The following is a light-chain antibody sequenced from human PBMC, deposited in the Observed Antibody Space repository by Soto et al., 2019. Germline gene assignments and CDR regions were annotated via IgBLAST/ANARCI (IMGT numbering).Light chain of an antibody. V-gene: IGKV2-28*01. CDR3: MQGLRPMYT. J-gene: IGKJ2*01. Sequence: IALTQSPLSLSVTPGEPASISCRSSQTLLHSNGYTYLNWYLQKPGQSPQPLIYLGSNRASGVPDRFSGSGSGTDFTLKINRVQAEDVGVFYCMQGLRPMYTFGQGTKLEIK. CDR1: QTLLHSNGYTY. CDR2: LGS.